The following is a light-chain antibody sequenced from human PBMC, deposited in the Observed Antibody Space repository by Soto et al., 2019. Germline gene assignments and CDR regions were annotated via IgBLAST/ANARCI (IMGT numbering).Light chain of an antibody. CDR1: QSVSSN. V-gene: IGKV3-20*01. Sequence: IVKTRAPATHSDSRGARSTLSGRASQSVSSNLAWYQQKPGQAPRLLIYGASSRATGIPDRFSGSGSGRGFTLTISRLEREAFAVYYCQEYGSSRAFGQGTKVDIK. CDR3: QEYGSSRA. CDR2: GAS. J-gene: IGKJ1*01.